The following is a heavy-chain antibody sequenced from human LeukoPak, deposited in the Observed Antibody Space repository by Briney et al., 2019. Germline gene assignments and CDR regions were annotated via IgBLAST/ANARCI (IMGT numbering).Heavy chain of an antibody. V-gene: IGHV4-4*02. CDR1: GGSISSSNW. CDR2: IYHSGST. D-gene: IGHD3-22*01. CDR3: ARGGRHYYDSSGYYTEFDY. J-gene: IGHJ4*02. Sequence: KPSGTLSLTCAVSGGSISSSNWWSWVRQPPGKGLEWIGEIYHSGSTNYNPSLKSRVTVSVDKSKNQFSLKLSSVTAADTAVYYCARGGRHYYDSSGYYTEFDYWGQGTLVTVSS.